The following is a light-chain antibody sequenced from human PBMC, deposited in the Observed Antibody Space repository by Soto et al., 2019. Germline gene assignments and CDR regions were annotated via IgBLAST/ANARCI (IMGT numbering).Light chain of an antibody. CDR2: GAS. Sequence: EIGMTQSPATLSVSPGERATLSCRTSHRVSSYLAWYQQKPGQAPRLLLHGASTRATGIPARFSGSGSGAAFTLTISCLQSEDFAVYYCQQYNSQALTFGGEAKVERK. J-gene: IGKJ4*01. CDR3: QQYNSQALT. V-gene: IGKV3-15*01. CDR1: HRVSSY.